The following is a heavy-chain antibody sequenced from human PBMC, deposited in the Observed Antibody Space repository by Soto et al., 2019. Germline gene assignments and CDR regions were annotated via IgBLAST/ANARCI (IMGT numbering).Heavy chain of an antibody. Sequence: SVKVSCKASGGTFSSYAISWVRQAPGQGLEWLGGIIPIFGTANYAQKFQGRVTITADESTSTAYMELSSLRSEDTAVYYCARGSGYDILTGYFGYWGQGTLVTVSS. J-gene: IGHJ4*02. CDR3: ARGSGYDILTGYFGY. CDR1: GGTFSSYA. D-gene: IGHD3-9*01. V-gene: IGHV1-69*13. CDR2: IIPIFGTA.